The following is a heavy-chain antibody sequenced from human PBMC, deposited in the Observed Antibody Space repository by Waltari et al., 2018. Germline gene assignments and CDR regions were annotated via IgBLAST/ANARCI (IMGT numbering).Heavy chain of an antibody. CDR3: ARGYDFWSGHFDY. D-gene: IGHD3-3*01. V-gene: IGHV4-59*01. Sequence: QVQLQESGPGLVKPSETLSLTCTVSGGSISSYYWSWIRQPPGKGLEWIGYSYYRGSTNYNPSLKSRVTISVDTSKNQFSLKLSSVTAADTAVYYCARGYDFWSGHFDYWGQGTLVTVSS. CDR2: SYYRGST. CDR1: GGSISSYY. J-gene: IGHJ4*02.